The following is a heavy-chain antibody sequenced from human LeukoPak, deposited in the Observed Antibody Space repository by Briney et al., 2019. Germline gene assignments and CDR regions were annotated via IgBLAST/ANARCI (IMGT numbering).Heavy chain of an antibody. Sequence: GESLKISCKGSGYRLTSYWIGWVRQMPGKGLEWMGIIYPGDSDTTHSPSFQGQVTISAGKSVDTANLQCSSLKAWDTVMYYSARYGSGSYSRPPMLGYWGQGTLVTVSS. D-gene: IGHD3-10*01. CDR2: IYPGDSDT. CDR1: GYRLTSYW. V-gene: IGHV5-51*01. J-gene: IGHJ4*02. CDR3: ARYGSGSYSRPPMLGY.